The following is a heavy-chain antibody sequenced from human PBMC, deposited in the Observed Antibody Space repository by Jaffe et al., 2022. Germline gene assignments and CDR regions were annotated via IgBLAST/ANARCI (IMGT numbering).Heavy chain of an antibody. V-gene: IGHV4-59*01. CDR3: ARDYGGNPGGYWYFDL. J-gene: IGHJ2*01. CDR2: VHDSGIT. CDR1: GGSISGDY. D-gene: IGHD4-17*01. Sequence: QVQLQESGPGLVKPSETLSLTCTVSGGSISGDYLSWIRQPPGKGLEWIGYVHDSGITNYNPSLKSRLTISLDMAKNQFSLKLSSVTTADTAVYFCARDYGGNPGGYWYFDLWGRGIPVTVSS.